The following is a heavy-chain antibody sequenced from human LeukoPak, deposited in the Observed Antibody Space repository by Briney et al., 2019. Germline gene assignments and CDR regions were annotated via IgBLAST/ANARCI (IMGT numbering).Heavy chain of an antibody. D-gene: IGHD6-13*01. V-gene: IGHV3-48*01. J-gene: IGHJ4*02. CDR1: GFTFSSYS. Sequence: GGSLRLSCAASGFTFSSYSMNWVRQAPGEGLEWVSYISSSSSTIYYADSVKGRFTISRDNAKNSLYLQMNSLRAEDTAVYYCARVRADVGYSSSWGDYWGQGTLVTVSS. CDR3: ARVRADVGYSSSWGDY. CDR2: ISSSSSTI.